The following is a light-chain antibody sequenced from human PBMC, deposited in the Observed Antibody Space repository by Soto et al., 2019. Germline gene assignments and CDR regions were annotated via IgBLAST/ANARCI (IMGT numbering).Light chain of an antibody. J-gene: IGKJ1*01. CDR1: QSVSNY. CDR3: QQYNSWLWT. CDR2: DVS. V-gene: IGKV3D-15*01. Sequence: ENVLTQSPATLSLSPGERAALSCRASQSVSNYLAWYQQKPGQAPRLLMYDVSIRGPGIPARFSGSGSGTEFTLIISSLQSEDSAVYYCQQYNSWLWTFGQGTKVDIK.